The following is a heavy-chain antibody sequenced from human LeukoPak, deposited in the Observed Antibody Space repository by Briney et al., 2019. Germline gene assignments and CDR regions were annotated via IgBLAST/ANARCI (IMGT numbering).Heavy chain of an antibody. Sequence: PGRSLRLSCAASGFTFSSYGMHWVRQAPGKGLEWVAVIWYDGSNKYYADSVKGRFTISRDNSKNTLYLQMNSLRAEDTAIYYCAKDTSNGYSDSYHGMDVWGQGTTVTVSS. CDR3: AKDTSNGYSDSYHGMDV. D-gene: IGHD5-24*01. CDR1: GFTFSSYG. CDR2: IWYDGSNK. V-gene: IGHV3-33*06. J-gene: IGHJ6*02.